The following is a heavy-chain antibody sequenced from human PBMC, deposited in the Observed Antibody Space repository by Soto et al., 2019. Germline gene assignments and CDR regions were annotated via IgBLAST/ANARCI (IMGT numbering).Heavy chain of an antibody. CDR3: AKDLRTTISDYGMDV. CDR2: ISYDETNE. J-gene: IGHJ6*02. CDR1: GFTFGSHG. Sequence: QVQLVESGGGLVQPGGSLRLTCVASGFTFGSHGMHWFRQAPAKGLEWVAVISYDETNEHYVDSVKGRFTISRDNSKSILYLQMNRLRPEDTAVYKCAKDLRTTISDYGMDVWGQGTTVTVSS. V-gene: IGHV3-30*18.